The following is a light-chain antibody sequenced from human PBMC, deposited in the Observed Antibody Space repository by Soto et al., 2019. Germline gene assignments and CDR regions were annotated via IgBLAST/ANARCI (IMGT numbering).Light chain of an antibody. V-gene: IGLV2-14*03. J-gene: IGLJ3*02. CDR1: SSDIGGYDY. Sequence: QSALTQPASVSGSPGQSVTISCTGTSSDIGGYDYVSWYQQHPGKAPKLIIYDVNNRPSGFSHRFSGSKSGNTASLTISGLQAEDEADYYCSAYAGSRTLVFGGGTQLTVL. CDR3: SAYAGSRTLV. CDR2: DVN.